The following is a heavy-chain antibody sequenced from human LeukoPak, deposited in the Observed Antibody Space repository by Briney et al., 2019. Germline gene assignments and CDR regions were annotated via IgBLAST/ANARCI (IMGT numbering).Heavy chain of an antibody. D-gene: IGHD1-26*01. CDR3: ARQGYTASYYFPDY. CDR2: IYTTGAT. Sequence: SETLSLTCTVSGGSIRSHFWGWVRQPAGTGLEWIGRIYTTGATFYNPSLKTRLTMSIDTSKNQFSLRLTSVVAADTAVYYCARQGYTASYYFPDYWSQGTLVTVSS. CDR1: GGSIRSHF. J-gene: IGHJ4*02. V-gene: IGHV4-4*07.